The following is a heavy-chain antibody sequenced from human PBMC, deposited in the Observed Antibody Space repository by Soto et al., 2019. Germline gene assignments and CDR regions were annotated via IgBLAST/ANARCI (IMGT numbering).Heavy chain of an antibody. CDR2: INQDGREK. D-gene: IGHD6-13*01. V-gene: IGHV3-7*03. J-gene: IGHJ4*02. CDR3: ATQQQLDY. CDR1: GFTFSRYW. Sequence: QPGGSLRLSCAASGFTFSRYWMSWVRQAPGKGLEWVANINQDGREKYYVDSVKGRFTISRDNAKSSLYLQMNSLRAEDTAVYYCATQQQLDYWGQGMLVTVSS.